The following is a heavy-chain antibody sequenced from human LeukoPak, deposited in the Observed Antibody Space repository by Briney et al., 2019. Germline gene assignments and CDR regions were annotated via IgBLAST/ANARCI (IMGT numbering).Heavy chain of an antibody. Sequence: GASVKVSCKASGYTFTGHYMHWVRQAPGQGLEWMGWINPNSGGTNYAQKFQGRVTMTRDTSISTAYMELSRLRSDDTAVYYCARVVIPRRYYYDSSGLGSAIDYWGQGTLVTVSS. V-gene: IGHV1-2*02. CDR1: GYTFTGHY. CDR2: INPNSGGT. CDR3: ARVVIPRRYYYDSSGLGSAIDY. D-gene: IGHD3-22*01. J-gene: IGHJ4*02.